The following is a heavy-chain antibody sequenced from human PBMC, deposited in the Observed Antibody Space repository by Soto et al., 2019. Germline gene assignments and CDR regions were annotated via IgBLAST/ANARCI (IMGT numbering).Heavy chain of an antibody. CDR2: IRAKSNKYAT. CDR1: GFSFSGSA. J-gene: IGHJ4*02. Sequence: ESLRLSCAASGFSFSGSAIHWVRQASGKGLEWVGRIRAKSNKYATLYAESLKGRFTISRDDSQRTAYLEMNSLKTEDTAVYYCNSGSYYSSIWGQGTLVTVSS. V-gene: IGHV3-73*01. CDR3: NSGSYYSSI. D-gene: IGHD1-26*01.